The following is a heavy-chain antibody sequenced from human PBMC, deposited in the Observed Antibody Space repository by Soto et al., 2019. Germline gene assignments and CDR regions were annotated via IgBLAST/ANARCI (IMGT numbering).Heavy chain of an antibody. J-gene: IGHJ5*02. D-gene: IGHD3-3*01. V-gene: IGHV4-4*02. CDR1: SGSISSSNW. CDR2: IYHSGST. CDR3: ARGAQHYDFWSSPAIGWCDP. Sequence: SETLSLTCAVSSGSISSSNWWSWVRQPPGKGLEWIGEIYHSGSTNYNPSLKSRVTISVDKSKNQFSLKLSSVTAADTAVYYCARGAQHYDFWSSPAIGWCDPWGQGTLVTGSS.